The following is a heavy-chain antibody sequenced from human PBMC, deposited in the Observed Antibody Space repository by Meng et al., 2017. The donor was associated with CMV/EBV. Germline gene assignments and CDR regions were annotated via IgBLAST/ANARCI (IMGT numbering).Heavy chain of an antibody. CDR1: GGSISSYY. D-gene: IGHD2-2*01. Sequence: SETLSLTCTVSGGSISSYYWSWIRQPPGKGLEWIEYIYYSGSTNYNPSLKSRVTISVDTSKNQFSLKLSSVTAADTAVYYCARAGVYCSSTSCHRYYGMDVWGQGTTVTVSS. J-gene: IGHJ6*02. CDR2: IYYSGST. CDR3: ARAGVYCSSTSCHRYYGMDV. V-gene: IGHV4-59*08.